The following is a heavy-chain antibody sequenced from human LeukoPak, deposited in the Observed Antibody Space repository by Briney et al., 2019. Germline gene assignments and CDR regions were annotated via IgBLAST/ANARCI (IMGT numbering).Heavy chain of an antibody. CDR3: AKEYVNYDILTGPFDY. CDR2: ISYDGSNK. J-gene: IGHJ4*02. V-gene: IGHV3-30*18. CDR1: GFTFSSYG. Sequence: GGSLRLSCAASGFTFSSYGMHWVRQAPGKGLEWVAVISYDGSNKYYADSVKGRFTISRDNSKNTLYLQMNSLRAEDTAVYYCAKEYVNYDILTGPFDYWGQGTLVTVSS. D-gene: IGHD3-9*01.